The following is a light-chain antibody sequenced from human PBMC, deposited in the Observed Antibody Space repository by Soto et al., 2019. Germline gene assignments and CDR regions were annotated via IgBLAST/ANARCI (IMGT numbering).Light chain of an antibody. Sequence: QSVLTQPPSVSGAPGRRVTISCTGSSSNIGAGYDVHWYQQLPGTAPKLLIYGNSNRPSGVPDRFSGSKSGTSASLAITGLQAEDEAEYYGQPYDRHLSASVFGTGTKVTVL. V-gene: IGLV1-40*01. CDR2: GNS. CDR1: SSNIGAGYD. J-gene: IGLJ1*01. CDR3: QPYDRHLSASV.